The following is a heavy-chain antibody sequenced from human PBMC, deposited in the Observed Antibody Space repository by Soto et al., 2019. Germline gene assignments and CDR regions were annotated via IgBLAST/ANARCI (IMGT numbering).Heavy chain of an antibody. J-gene: IGHJ6*02. V-gene: IGHV4-30-4*01. CDR3: ARDGWQGVDV. D-gene: IGHD2-15*01. Sequence: ASETLSLTCTVSGGSINSGDYYWSWIRQPPGEGLEWIGYIYYTGTTYYNPSLKSRVTISIDTSKNQFFLKLGSVTAADTAVYFCARDGWQGVDVWGQGTTVTVSS. CDR2: IYYTGTT. CDR1: GGSINSGDYY.